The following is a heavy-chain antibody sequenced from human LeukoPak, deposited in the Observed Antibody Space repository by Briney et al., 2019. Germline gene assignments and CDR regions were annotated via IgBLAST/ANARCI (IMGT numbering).Heavy chain of an antibody. D-gene: IGHD1-26*01. CDR2: IYHSGST. V-gene: IGHV4-30-2*01. CDR3: ARGGSGSPFDY. CDR1: GGSISSGGYY. Sequence: SETLSLTCTVSGGSISSGGYYWSWIRQPPGKGLEWIGYIYHSGSTYYNPSLKSRVTISVDRSKNQFSLKLSSVTAADTAVYFCARGGSGSPFDYWGQGTLVTVSS. J-gene: IGHJ4*02.